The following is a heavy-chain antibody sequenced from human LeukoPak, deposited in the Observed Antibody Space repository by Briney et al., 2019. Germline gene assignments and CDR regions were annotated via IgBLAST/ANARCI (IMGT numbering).Heavy chain of an antibody. D-gene: IGHD6-19*01. J-gene: IGHJ5*02. Sequence: GGSLRLSCAASGFTFSSYWMNWARQAPGKGLEWISYINENSGLIYYADSVKGRFTISRDNAKNSLYLQMNSLRAEDTAVYYCARGMSSGSRYGFDPWGQGNLVTVSS. CDR3: ARGMSSGSRYGFDP. V-gene: IGHV3-48*01. CDR1: GFTFSSYW. CDR2: INENSGLI.